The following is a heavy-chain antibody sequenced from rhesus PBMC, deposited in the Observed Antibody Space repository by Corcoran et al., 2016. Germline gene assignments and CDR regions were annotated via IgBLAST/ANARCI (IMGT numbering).Heavy chain of an antibody. CDR2: ISGSGGCT. D-gene: IGHD4-23*01. J-gene: IGHJ4*01. CDR3: AGDPPYSNYFDY. Sequence: QLQLQESGPGLVKPSETLSLTCAVSGGSISSNYWCWIRQPPGKGLDWTGRISGSGGCTNYNPSLKSPDTISTDTSKNQLYRKQTTVTDADTAVYYCAGDPPYSNYFDYWGQGVLVTVSS. V-gene: IGHV4-173*01. CDR1: GGSISSNY.